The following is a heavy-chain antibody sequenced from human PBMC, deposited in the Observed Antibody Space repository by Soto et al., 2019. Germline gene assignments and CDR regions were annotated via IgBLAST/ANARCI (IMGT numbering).Heavy chain of an antibody. CDR2: IYYSGST. V-gene: IGHV4-59*08. J-gene: IGHJ5*02. CDR1: GGSISSYY. Sequence: SETLSLTCTVSGGSISSYYWSWIRQPPGKGLEWIGYIYYSGSTNYNPSLKSRVTISVDTSKNQSSLKLSSVTAADTAVYYCARLVWSYGTWFDPWGQEPWSPSPQ. CDR3: ARLVWSYGTWFDP. D-gene: IGHD5-18*01.